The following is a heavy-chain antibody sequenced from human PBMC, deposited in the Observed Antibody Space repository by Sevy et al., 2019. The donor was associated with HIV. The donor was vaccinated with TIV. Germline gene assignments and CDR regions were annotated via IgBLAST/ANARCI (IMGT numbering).Heavy chain of an antibody. J-gene: IGHJ4*02. D-gene: IGHD2-15*01. CDR3: ARDSAVVPRALVY. CDR1: GDSISSYF. CDR2: IYYSGSS. Sequence: SETLSLTCNVSGDSISSYFWSWFRPPPGKGLEWIGYIYYSGSSEYNPSLRSRVTISIDTSKKYLSMKLTSVTAADTAVYYCARDSAVVPRALVYWGQGTLVTVSS. V-gene: IGHV4-59*01.